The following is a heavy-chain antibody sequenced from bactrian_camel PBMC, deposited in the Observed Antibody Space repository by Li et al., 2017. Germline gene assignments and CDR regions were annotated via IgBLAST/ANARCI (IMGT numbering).Heavy chain of an antibody. Sequence: HVQLVESGGGSVQEGGSLRLTCTISPYTATIRLGWFRQALGKEREAVAVVARDGSTTYSDSVEGRFTISRDNANNTVYLQLNSLKTEDTAMYYCTKRSVSCSGGNGGYCTIPRDLTATALGGQGTQVTVS. CDR1: PYTATIR. J-gene: IGHJ4*01. CDR2: VARDGST. CDR3: TKRSVSCSGGNGGYCTIPRDLTATAL. V-gene: IGHV3S53*01. D-gene: IGHD2*01.